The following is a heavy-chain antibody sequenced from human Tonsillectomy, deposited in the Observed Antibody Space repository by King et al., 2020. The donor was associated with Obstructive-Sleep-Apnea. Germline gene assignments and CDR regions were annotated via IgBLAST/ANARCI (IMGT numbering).Heavy chain of an antibody. CDR3: ARDSGGLGRPFEY. Sequence: VQLVESGGGVVPPGRSLRLFCVASGFTFRSHDMHCVLQAPGKGLECGVLIRFDGSYPYYPDSVGGRFTLSRDNSKNTLFLQMNILRADDTAVYYWARDSGGLGRPFEYWGQGTLVTVSS. CDR2: IRFDGSYP. D-gene: IGHD3-10*01. CDR1: GFTFRSHD. V-gene: IGHV3-30*02. J-gene: IGHJ4*02.